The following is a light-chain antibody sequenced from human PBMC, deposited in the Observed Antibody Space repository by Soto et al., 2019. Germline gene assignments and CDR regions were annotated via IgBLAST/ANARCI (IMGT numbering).Light chain of an antibody. V-gene: IGKV3-20*01. J-gene: IGKJ2*01. Sequence: EIVMTQSPGTLSLSPGERATLSCRASQSVSSSYLAWYQQKPGAAPRLLIYSASSRATGIPDRFSGSGSGTDFTLTISSLEPEDFAVYYCQQYGSSPYTFGQGTKLEIK. CDR1: QSVSSSY. CDR3: QQYGSSPYT. CDR2: SAS.